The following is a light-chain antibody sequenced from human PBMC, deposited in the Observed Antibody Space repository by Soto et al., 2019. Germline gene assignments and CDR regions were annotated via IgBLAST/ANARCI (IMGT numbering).Light chain of an antibody. Sequence: EIVMTQSPATLSVSPGERATLSCRASQSVSSNLAWYQQKPGQAPRLLIYDASTRAAGIPARFSGGGSRTEFTLTINSLQSEDFAVYFCQQYNAWPPWTFGQGTNVEI. J-gene: IGKJ1*01. V-gene: IGKV3-15*01. CDR2: DAS. CDR3: QQYNAWPPWT. CDR1: QSVSSN.